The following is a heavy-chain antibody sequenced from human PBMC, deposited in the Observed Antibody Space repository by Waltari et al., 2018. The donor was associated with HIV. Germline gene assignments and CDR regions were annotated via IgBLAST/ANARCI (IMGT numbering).Heavy chain of an antibody. CDR1: GYTFTSHW. Sequence: EVQLVQSGAEVKKPGESLTISSKGSGYTFTSHWIGWVRQMPGKGLEWMGIIYPGDSTTRYSPSFQGQVTISADKSISTAYLQWSSLKASDTAMYYCARRLLDTAPLSDGMDVWGQGTTVTVSS. V-gene: IGHV5-51*01. D-gene: IGHD5-18*01. CDR2: IYPGDSTT. J-gene: IGHJ6*02. CDR3: ARRLLDTAPLSDGMDV.